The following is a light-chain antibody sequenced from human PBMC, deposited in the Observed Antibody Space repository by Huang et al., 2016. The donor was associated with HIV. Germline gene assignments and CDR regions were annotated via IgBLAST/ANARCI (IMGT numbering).Light chain of an antibody. J-gene: IGKJ4*01. CDR3: QQVNSYPFT. CDR1: QDITNY. CDR2: ATS. V-gene: IGKV1-9*01. Sequence: IQLTQSPSSLSVFVGDRVTITCRASQDITNYLAWYQHKPGEAPNLLIYATSTLQSGVPSRFSGSGSGSDFTLTIASLQPEDSATYYCQQVNSYPFTFGGGSKVEIK.